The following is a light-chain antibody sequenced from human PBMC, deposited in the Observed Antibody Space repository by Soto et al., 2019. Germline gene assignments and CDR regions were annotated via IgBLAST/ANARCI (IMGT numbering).Light chain of an antibody. J-gene: IGKJ1*01. Sequence: DIQMTQSPSSLSASVGDRVTITCRASQDISNYLAWYQQTPGKVPKLLIHAASTLQSGVPSRFNGSGSGTDFTLTISSLQPEDVATYYCQKYNSPPGTFGQGTKVEIK. CDR2: AAS. CDR1: QDISNY. CDR3: QKYNSPPGT. V-gene: IGKV1-27*01.